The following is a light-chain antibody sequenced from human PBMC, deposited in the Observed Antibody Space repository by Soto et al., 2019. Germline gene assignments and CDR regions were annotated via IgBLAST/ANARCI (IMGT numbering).Light chain of an antibody. J-gene: IGLJ1*01. CDR3: YSYTSSSTYG. CDR1: SRDVGAYNY. Sequence: QSVLTQPASVSGSPGQSITISCTGTSRDVGAYNYVSWYQQHPAKVPKLMIYDVSNRPSGVSDRFSGSKSGNTASLTISGLQSEDEADYYCYSYTSSSTYGFGTGTKATV. CDR2: DVS. V-gene: IGLV2-14*01.